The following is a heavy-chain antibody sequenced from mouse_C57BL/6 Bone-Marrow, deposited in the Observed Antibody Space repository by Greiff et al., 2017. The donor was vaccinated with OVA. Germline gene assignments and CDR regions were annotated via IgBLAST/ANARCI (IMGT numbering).Heavy chain of an antibody. Sequence: QVQLQQSGAELARPGASVKLSCKASGYTFTSYGISWVKQRTGQGLEWIGEIYPRSGNTYYNEKFKGKATLTADKSSSTAYMELRSLTSEDSAVYFCARSGSNSRGWFAYWGQGTLVTVSA. V-gene: IGHV1-81*01. D-gene: IGHD2-5*01. J-gene: IGHJ3*01. CDR2: IYPRSGNT. CDR3: ARSGSNSRGWFAY. CDR1: GYTFTSYG.